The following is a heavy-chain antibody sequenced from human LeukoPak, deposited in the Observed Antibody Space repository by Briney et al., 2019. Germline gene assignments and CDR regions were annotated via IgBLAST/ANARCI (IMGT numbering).Heavy chain of an antibody. CDR2: ISGSGGST. CDR1: VLIFNSYA. V-gene: IGHV3-23*01. CDR3: AKDEDSGGYNAFDI. J-gene: IGHJ3*02. D-gene: IGHD1-26*01. Sequence: GGSLRLSCAVSVLIFNSYAMSWARQAPGKGREWVSAISGSGGSTYYADSVKGRFTISRDNSKNTLYLQMNSLRAEDTAVYYCAKDEDSGGYNAFDIWGQGTMVTVSS.